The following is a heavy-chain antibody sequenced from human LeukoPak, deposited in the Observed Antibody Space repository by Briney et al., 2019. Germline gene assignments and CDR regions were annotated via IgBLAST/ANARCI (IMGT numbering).Heavy chain of an antibody. CDR1: GGTFSSYA. CDR2: IIPIYNPV. J-gene: IGHJ4*02. Sequence: SVKVSCKTSGGTFSSYAFSWMRQAPGQGLEWVGRIIPIYNPVDYTQRFQGRVTITADESTNTVYLELSSLRYDDTAVYYCAREPLGCGGDCHFDYWGQGTLVTVSS. V-gene: IGHV1-69*15. D-gene: IGHD2-21*02. CDR3: AREPLGCGGDCHFDY.